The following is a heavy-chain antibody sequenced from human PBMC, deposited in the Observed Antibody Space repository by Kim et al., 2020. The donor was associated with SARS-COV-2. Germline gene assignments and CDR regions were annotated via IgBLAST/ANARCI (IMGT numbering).Heavy chain of an antibody. CDR3: ARESSYDFWSSYFPANDY. CDR2: INAGNGNT. V-gene: IGHV1-3*01. CDR1: VYTFTSYA. D-gene: IGHD3-3*01. J-gene: IGHJ4*02. Sequence: ASVKVSCKASVYTFTSYAMHWVRQAPGQRLEWMGWINAGNGNTKYSQKFQGRVTITRDTSASTAYMELSSLRSEETAVYCCARESSYDFWSSYFPANDYWDQGTLVTVSS.